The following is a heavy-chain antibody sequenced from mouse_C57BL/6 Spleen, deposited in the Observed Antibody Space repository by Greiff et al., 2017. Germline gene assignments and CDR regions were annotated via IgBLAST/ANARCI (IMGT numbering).Heavy chain of an antibody. CDR2: IDPSDSYT. D-gene: IGHD1-1*01. CDR1: GYTFTSYW. CDR3: ARSYYGSYGGY. J-gene: IGHJ2*01. V-gene: IGHV1-69*01. Sequence: VQLQQSGAELVMPGASVKLSCKASGYTFTSYWMHWVKQRPGQGLEWIGEIDPSDSYTNYNQKFKGKSTLTVDKSSSTAYMQLSSLTSEDSAVYYCARSYYGSYGGYWGQGTTLTVSS.